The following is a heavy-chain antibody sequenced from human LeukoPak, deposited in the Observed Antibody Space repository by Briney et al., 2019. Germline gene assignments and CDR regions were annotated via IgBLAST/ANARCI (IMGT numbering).Heavy chain of an antibody. D-gene: IGHD6-19*01. CDR3: AKDHPSSGWPAFES. V-gene: IGHV3-23*05. CDR1: GFSLSYYA. CDR2: VNNNNNP. J-gene: IGHJ4*02. Sequence: EGSLRLSCAASGFSLSYYAMSWVRQAPGKGLEWVASVNNNNNPYYADSVRGRFTISRDTSTNTVYLQMNNLRAGDTAIYYCAKDHPSSGWPAFESWGQGTLVAVSS.